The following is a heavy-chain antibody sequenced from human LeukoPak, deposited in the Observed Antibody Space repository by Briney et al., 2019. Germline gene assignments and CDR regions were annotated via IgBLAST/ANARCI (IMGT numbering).Heavy chain of an antibody. CDR2: MNPNSGNT. D-gene: IGHD3-3*01. V-gene: IGHV1-8*01. CDR3: ARTGVGYDFWSGYLNYYYYYMDV. CDR1: GYTFTSYD. J-gene: IGHJ6*03. Sequence: ASVKVSCKASGYTFTSYDINWVRQATGQELEWMGWMNPNSGNTGYAQKFQGRVTMTRNTSISTAYMELSSLRSEDTAVYYCARTGVGYDFWSGYLNYYYYYMDVWGKGTTVTVSS.